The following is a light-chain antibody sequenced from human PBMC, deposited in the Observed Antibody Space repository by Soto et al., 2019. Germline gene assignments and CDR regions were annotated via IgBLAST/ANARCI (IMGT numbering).Light chain of an antibody. J-gene: IGKJ4*01. CDR2: GAS. CDR3: QQYNSWPPLT. V-gene: IGKV3-15*01. Sequence: EIVLTQSPATLSVSPGERATLSCRASQSVSSNLAWLRQKPGQPPRLLIYGASSRATGIPARISGSGSGTEFTLTISSLQSEDFAVYYCQQYNSWPPLTFGGGTKVEIK. CDR1: QSVSSN.